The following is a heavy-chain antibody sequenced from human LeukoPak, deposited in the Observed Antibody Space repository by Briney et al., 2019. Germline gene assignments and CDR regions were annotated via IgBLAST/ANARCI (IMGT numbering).Heavy chain of an antibody. CDR1: AYKFTNYF. D-gene: IGHD1-26*01. V-gene: IGHV1-18*01. CDR2: ISGYNGNT. Sequence: ASVKVSCKSSAYKFTNYFITWVRQAPGQGLEWMGWISGYNGNTNYAQKFQGRVTMTTDTSTSTAYMDLRSLRSDDTAVYYCERNRGHRLVGPTNYFDYWGQGTLVTVSS. J-gene: IGHJ4*02. CDR3: ERNRGHRLVGPTNYFDY.